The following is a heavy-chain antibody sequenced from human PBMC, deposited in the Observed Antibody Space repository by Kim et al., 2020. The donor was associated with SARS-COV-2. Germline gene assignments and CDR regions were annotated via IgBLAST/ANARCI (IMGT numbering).Heavy chain of an antibody. Sequence: ASVKVSCKASGYTFTSYGISWVRQAPGQGLEWMGWISAYNGNTNYAQKLQGRVTMTTDTSTSTAYMELRSLRSDDTAVYYCARFGRYPRDYYDSSGYYRYYYYYYGMDVWDQGTTVTVSS. CDR2: ISAYNGNT. D-gene: IGHD3-22*01. J-gene: IGHJ6*02. CDR3: ARFGRYPRDYYDSSGYYRYYYYYYGMDV. CDR1: GYTFTSYG. V-gene: IGHV1-18*01.